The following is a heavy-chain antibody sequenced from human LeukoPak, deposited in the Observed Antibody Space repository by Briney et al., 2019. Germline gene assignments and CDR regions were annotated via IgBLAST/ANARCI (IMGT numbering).Heavy chain of an antibody. Sequence: GGSLRLSCAASGFIFSNYWMTWVRQAPGKGLEWVANIRQDGSETNYVDSMKGRFTISRDNARNSLFLQMNRLRAEDTAVYYCARDVSDENDSASRIHLDSWGQGTLVYVSS. V-gene: IGHV3-7*01. J-gene: IGHJ4*02. CDR3: ARDVSDENDSASRIHLDS. CDR2: IRQDGSET. CDR1: GFIFSNYW. D-gene: IGHD2-15*01.